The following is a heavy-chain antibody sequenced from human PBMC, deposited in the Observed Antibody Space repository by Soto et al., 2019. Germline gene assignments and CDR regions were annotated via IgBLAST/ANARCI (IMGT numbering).Heavy chain of an antibody. D-gene: IGHD3-3*02. J-gene: IGHJ4*02. Sequence: ASVKVSCKASGYSFTSYAMHWVRQAPGQRLEWMGWINAGNGNTKYSQKFQGRVTMTTDTSTSTAYMELRSLRSDDTAVYYCATRPPALDYWGQGTLVTVSS. CDR3: ATRPPALDY. V-gene: IGHV1-3*01. CDR1: GYSFTSYA. CDR2: INAGNGNT.